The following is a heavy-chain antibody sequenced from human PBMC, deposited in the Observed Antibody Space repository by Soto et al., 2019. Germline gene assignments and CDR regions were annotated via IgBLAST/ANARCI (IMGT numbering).Heavy chain of an antibody. CDR3: ARVVEDDYGNYNKD. V-gene: IGHV4-31*03. J-gene: IGHJ4*02. Sequence: QVQLQESGPGLVKPSQTLSLTCTVSGGSISSGGYYWSWIRQHPGKGLEWIGYIYYSGSTYYNPSLKSRVTISVDTSKNQFSRKLSSVTAADTAVYYCARVVEDDYGNYNKDWGQGTLVTVSS. CDR2: IYYSGST. CDR1: GGSISSGGYY. D-gene: IGHD4-17*01.